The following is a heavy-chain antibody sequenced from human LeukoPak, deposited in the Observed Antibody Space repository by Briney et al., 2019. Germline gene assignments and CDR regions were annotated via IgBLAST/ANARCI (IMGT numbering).Heavy chain of an antibody. CDR1: GFSFSSIA. D-gene: IGHD7-27*01. J-gene: IGHJ2*01. V-gene: IGHV3-23*01. Sequence: GGSLRLSCAASGFSFSSIAMSWVRQAPGKGLAWVSAITGSGSNTYYADSVKGRFTISRDNAKHSLYLQMNSLRAEDTALYHCAKNWGTFSWYFDLWGRSTLVTVSS. CDR2: ITGSGSNT. CDR3: AKNWGTFSWYFDL.